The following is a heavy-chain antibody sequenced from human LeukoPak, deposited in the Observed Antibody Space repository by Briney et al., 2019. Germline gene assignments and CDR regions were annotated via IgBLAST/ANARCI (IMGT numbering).Heavy chain of an antibody. CDR2: IYYSGST. Sequence: PSETLSLTCAVYGGSFSGYYWSWIRQPPGKGLEWIGYIYYSGSTNYNPSLKSRVTISVDTSKNHFSLEVSSVTAADTAVYYCARGQYSTSSFYNHYYMDVWGTGTTVTVSS. CDR3: ARGQYSTSSFYNHYYMDV. J-gene: IGHJ6*03. CDR1: GGSFSGYY. V-gene: IGHV4-59*01. D-gene: IGHD6-6*01.